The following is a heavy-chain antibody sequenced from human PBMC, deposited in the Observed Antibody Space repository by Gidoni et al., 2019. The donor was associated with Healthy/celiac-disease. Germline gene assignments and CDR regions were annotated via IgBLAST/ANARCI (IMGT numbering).Heavy chain of an antibody. V-gene: IGHV3-9*01. D-gene: IGHD3-10*01. J-gene: IGHJ4*02. CDR1: GFTFDDYA. Sequence: EVQLGESGGGWVQPGRSRRLSCSGSGFTFDDYAMNWVRQCPGTGLGWVSGISGTRGSIGSADSVTGRFTIARDNATNSLYLQMNSLRAEDTALYYCAKDSHYGSGSYYPTYFDYWCQGTLVTVSS. CDR3: AKDSHYGSGSYYPTYFDY. CDR2: ISGTRGSI.